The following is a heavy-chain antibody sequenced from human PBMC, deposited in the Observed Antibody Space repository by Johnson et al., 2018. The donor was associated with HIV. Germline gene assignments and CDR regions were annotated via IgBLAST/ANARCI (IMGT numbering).Heavy chain of an antibody. CDR2: IWYDGSNV. D-gene: IGHD6-13*01. Sequence: QVQLVESGGGVVRPGVSLRLSCAASGFTFDDYGMNWVRQAPGKGLEWVAAIWYDGSNVYYADSVRGRFTISRDNAKNSLYLQMNSLRAEDPAVYYCASCNVVGYSNLPDAFDILGQGTMVTGPS. J-gene: IGHJ3*02. V-gene: IGHV3-33*08. CDR3: ASCNVVGYSNLPDAFDI. CDR1: GFTFDDYG.